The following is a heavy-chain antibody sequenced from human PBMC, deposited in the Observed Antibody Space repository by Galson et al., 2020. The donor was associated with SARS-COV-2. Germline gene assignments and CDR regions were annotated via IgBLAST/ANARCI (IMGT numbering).Heavy chain of an antibody. CDR2: INFGGDT. D-gene: IGHD3-16*01. Sequence: SETLSLTCAVYGGSFSGYSWTWIRQAPGKGLEWIGEINFGGDTNYSPSPRSRVTLSVDTSKSQFSLKVRSVSAAETALYYCTRGRQGVVPSPVLGLGPFYLYNYMDVWGKGTSVTVSS. J-gene: IGHJ6*03. CDR1: GGSFSGYS. V-gene: IGHV4-34*01. CDR3: TRGRQGVVPSPVLGLGPFYLYNYMDV.